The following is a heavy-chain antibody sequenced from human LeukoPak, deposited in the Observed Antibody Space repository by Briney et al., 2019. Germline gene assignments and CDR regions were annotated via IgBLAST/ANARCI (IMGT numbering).Heavy chain of an antibody. V-gene: IGHV4-30-4*07. CDR1: GGSISSGGYS. Sequence: SSETLSLTCAVSGGSISSGGYSWSWIRQPPGKGLEWIGYIYYSGSTYYNPSLKSRVTISVDTSKNQFSLKLSSVTAADTAVYYCARGQARLSWFDPWGQGTLVTVSS. CDR3: ARGQARLSWFDP. D-gene: IGHD6-19*01. J-gene: IGHJ5*02. CDR2: IYYSGST.